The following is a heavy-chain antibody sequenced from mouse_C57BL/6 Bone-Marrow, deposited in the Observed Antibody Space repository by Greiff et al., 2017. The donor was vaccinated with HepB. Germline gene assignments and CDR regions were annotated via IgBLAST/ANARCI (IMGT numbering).Heavy chain of an antibody. CDR3: ARYGTTVVALYYYAMDY. CDR2: IYPRDGST. Sequence: VQLQQSGPELVKPGASVKLSCKASGYTFTSYDINWVKQRPGQGLEWIGWIYPRDGSTKYNEKFKGKATLTVDTSSSTAYMELHSLTSEDSAVYFCARYGTTVVALYYYAMDYWGQGTSVTGSS. J-gene: IGHJ4*01. D-gene: IGHD1-1*01. CDR1: GYTFTSYD. V-gene: IGHV1-85*01.